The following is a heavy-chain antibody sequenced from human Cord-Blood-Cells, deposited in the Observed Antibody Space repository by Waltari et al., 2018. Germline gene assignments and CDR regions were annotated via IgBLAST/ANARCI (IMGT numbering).Heavy chain of an antibody. CDR1: GYSISSGYY. CDR3: AREGERGWFDP. D-gene: IGHD1-1*01. J-gene: IGHJ5*02. V-gene: IGHV4-38-2*02. Sequence: QVQLQESGPGLVKPSETLSLTCAVSGYSISSGYYWGWIRQPPGKGLEWIGSIYHSGSTYYNPSLKGRVTISVDTSKNQFSLKLSSVTAADTAVYYCAREGERGWFDPWGQGTLVTVSS. CDR2: IYHSGST.